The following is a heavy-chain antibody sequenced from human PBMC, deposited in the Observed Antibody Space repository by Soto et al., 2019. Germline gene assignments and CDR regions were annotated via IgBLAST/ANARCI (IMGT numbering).Heavy chain of an antibody. J-gene: IGHJ6*02. CDR3: ARTAAAAHYYYYYGMDV. CDR1: GYSFTSYW. V-gene: IGHV5-51*01. D-gene: IGHD6-13*01. Sequence: GESLKISCKGSGYSFTSYWIGWVRQMPGKGLEWMGIIYPGDSDTRYSPSFQGQVTISADKSISTAYLQWSSLKASDTAIYYCARTAAAAHYYYYYGMDVWGQGTTVTVSS. CDR2: IYPGDSDT.